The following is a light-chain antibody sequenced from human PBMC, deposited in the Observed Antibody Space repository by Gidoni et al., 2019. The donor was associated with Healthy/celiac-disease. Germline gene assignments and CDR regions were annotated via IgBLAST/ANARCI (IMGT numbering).Light chain of an antibody. CDR1: QSISSY. V-gene: IGKV1-39*01. CDR3: LQSYSTPWT. Sequence: DIQMTQSPSSLSASVGDRVTSPCRASQSISSYLNWYQQKPGKTPKLLIYAASSLQSGVPSRFSGSGSGTDFTLTISSLQPEDFAIYYCLQSYSTPWTFGQGTKVEIK. J-gene: IGKJ1*01. CDR2: AAS.